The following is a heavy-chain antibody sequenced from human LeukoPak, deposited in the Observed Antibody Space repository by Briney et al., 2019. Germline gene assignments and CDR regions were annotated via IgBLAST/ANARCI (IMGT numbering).Heavy chain of an antibody. CDR3: AKDHYWSIDY. J-gene: IGHJ4*02. CDR1: GFDFSSKW. Sequence: GGSLRLSCAASGFDFSSKWMHWVRHAPGQGLVWVSRIKGDGISTNYADSVKGRFTTSRDIAKNTLYLQMNSLRAEDTGVYYCAKDHYWSIDYWGRGTLVTVSS. D-gene: IGHD3-3*01. CDR2: IKGDGIST. V-gene: IGHV3-74*01.